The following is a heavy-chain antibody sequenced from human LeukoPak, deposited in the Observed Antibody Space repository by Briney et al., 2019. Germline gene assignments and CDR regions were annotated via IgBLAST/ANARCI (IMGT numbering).Heavy chain of an antibody. CDR3: ARDRQDYYDSSGYFDN. CDR1: GYTFTNYG. J-gene: IGHJ4*02. Sequence: VASVKVSCKASGYTFTNYGISWVRQAPGQGLQRMGWISAKNGNTKYAEKFQGRGTMTTDTSTNTAYMELRSLRSDDTAVYYCARDRQDYYDSSGYFDNWGQGTLVTVSS. D-gene: IGHD3-22*01. CDR2: ISAKNGNT. V-gene: IGHV1-18*01.